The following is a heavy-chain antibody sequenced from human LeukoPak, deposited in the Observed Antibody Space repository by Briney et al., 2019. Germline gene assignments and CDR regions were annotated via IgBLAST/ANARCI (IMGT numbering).Heavy chain of an antibody. D-gene: IGHD3-22*01. Sequence: GGSLRLSCAASGFIFNNYGLVWVRQAPGKGLGWVSAISKDGGGTTYADFVKGRFSVSRDNSKNTLFLQMNSLRAEDTALYYCAKGSSGYFFDLWGQGTLVTVSS. CDR2: ISKDGGGT. V-gene: IGHV3-23*01. J-gene: IGHJ4*02. CDR3: AKGSSGYFFDL. CDR1: GFIFNNYG.